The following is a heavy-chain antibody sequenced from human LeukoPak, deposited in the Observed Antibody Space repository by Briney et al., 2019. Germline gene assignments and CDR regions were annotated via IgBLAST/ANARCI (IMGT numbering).Heavy chain of an antibody. V-gene: IGHV1-2*02. J-gene: IGHJ5*02. Sequence: ASVKVSCKASGYAFTGYYMHWLRQAPGQGLEWMGWINPNSGGTNYAQKFQGRVTMTRDTSISTAYMELSRLRSDDTAVYYCARARVSRFGELNWFDPWGQGTLVTVSS. CDR1: GYAFTGYY. D-gene: IGHD3-10*01. CDR2: INPNSGGT. CDR3: ARARVSRFGELNWFDP.